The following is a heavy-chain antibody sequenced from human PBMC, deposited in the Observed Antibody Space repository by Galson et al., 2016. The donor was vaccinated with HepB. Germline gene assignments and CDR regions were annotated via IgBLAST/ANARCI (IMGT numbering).Heavy chain of an antibody. CDR2: STPGDDDI. Sequence: SLRLSCAVSGLSFTTSVIYWVRRAPGKGLEWVSASTPGDDDITYADSVKGRFSVSRDNSKGTVSLQMDSMTVEDTGIYYRARLAVRLAYGGNDFWGQGTLVTVSS. D-gene: IGHD3-10*01. J-gene: IGHJ4*02. V-gene: IGHV3-23*01. CDR1: GLSFTTSV. CDR3: ARLAVRLAYGGNDF.